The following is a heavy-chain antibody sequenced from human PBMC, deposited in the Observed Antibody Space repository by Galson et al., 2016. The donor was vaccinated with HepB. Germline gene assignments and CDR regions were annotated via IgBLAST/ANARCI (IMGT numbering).Heavy chain of an antibody. CDR2: INPNSGGT. CDR1: GYTFTDYY. Sequence: SCKASGYTFTDYYMHWVRQAPGQGLEWMGWINPNSGGTDYAQKFQGRVTMNRDTSISRAYMELSRLRSDDTAVYYCARVTENYYDASWGQGTLITVSS. CDR3: ARVTENYYDAS. J-gene: IGHJ4*02. D-gene: IGHD3-22*01. V-gene: IGHV1-2*02.